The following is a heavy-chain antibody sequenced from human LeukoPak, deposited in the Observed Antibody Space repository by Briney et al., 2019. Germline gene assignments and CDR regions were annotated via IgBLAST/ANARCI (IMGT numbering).Heavy chain of an antibody. D-gene: IGHD1-26*01. CDR1: GGSISSYY. Sequence: PSETLSLTCTVSGGSISSYYWGWIRQPPGKGLEWIGSIFYSGSTYYNSSLKSRVTISVDTSKNHFSLKLSSVTAADTAVYYCAISPGAASEFDPWGQGTLVTVSS. CDR2: IFYSGST. V-gene: IGHV4-39*02. CDR3: AISPGAASEFDP. J-gene: IGHJ5*02.